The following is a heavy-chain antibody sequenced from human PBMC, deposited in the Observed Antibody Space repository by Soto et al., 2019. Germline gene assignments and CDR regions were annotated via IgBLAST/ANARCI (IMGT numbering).Heavy chain of an antibody. CDR3: ARVPMYCYDNNGYYYFDF. D-gene: IGHD3-22*01. CDR1: GFTFSSYA. Sequence: PGGSLRLSCTVSGFTFSSYAMNWVRQAPGKGLEWVSGISGGGDRTYYTDSVKGRFTVSRDDSKSTLYLQMDSLRAEDTAVYYCARVPMYCYDNNGYYYFDFWGQGTLVTVSS. V-gene: IGHV3-23*01. CDR2: ISGGGDRT. J-gene: IGHJ4*02.